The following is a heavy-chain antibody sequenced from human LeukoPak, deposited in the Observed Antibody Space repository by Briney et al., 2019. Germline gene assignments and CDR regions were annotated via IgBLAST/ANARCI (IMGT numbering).Heavy chain of an antibody. CDR3: IFGYSNYSIWFDP. CDR1: GFTFSSYG. J-gene: IGHJ5*02. CDR2: ISYDGSNK. V-gene: IGHV3-30*03. Sequence: GSLRLSCAASGFTFSSYGMHRVRHAPRKGLEWVAVISYDGSNKYYADSVKGRFTISRDNSKNTLYLQMNSLRAEDTAVYYCIFGYSNYSIWFDPWGQGTLVTVSS. D-gene: IGHD4-4*01.